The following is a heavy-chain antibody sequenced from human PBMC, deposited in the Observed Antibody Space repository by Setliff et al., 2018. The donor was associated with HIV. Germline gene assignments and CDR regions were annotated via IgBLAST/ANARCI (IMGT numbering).Heavy chain of an antibody. Sequence: RDSMIHGGFYWTWIRQHPGKGLEWIGYIYYTGNTYYNRSLKSRVTMAVNTSKNQFSLKLNSVTAADTAVYYCAREIKIPPQGALDYWGQGMLVPVSS. J-gene: IGHJ4*02. CDR3: AREIKIPPQGALDY. V-gene: IGHV4-31*02. D-gene: IGHD2-2*01. CDR2: IYYTGNT. CDR1: RDSMIHGGFY.